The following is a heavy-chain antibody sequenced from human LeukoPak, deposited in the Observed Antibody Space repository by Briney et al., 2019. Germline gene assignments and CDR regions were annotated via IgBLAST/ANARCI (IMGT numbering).Heavy chain of an antibody. CDR2: IYTSGST. CDR3: ARDRTGDVGAFDI. J-gene: IGHJ3*02. Sequence: PSETLSLTCAVYGGSFSGYYCSWIRQPAGKGLEWIGRIYTSGSTNYNPSLKSRVTISVDTSKNQFSLKLSSVTAADTAVYYCARDRTGDVGAFDIWGQGTMVTVSS. V-gene: IGHV4-4*07. CDR1: GGSFSGYY. D-gene: IGHD7-27*01.